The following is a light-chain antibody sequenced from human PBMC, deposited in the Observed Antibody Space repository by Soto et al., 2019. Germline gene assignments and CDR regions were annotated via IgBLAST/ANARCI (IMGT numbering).Light chain of an antibody. CDR2: AAS. Sequence: DIQMTQSPSSLSASVGDRVTITCRASQSISSYLNWYQQKPVKAPKLLIYAASSLQSGVPSRFSGSVSGTDFTLTISSLQPEDFATYYCQQSYSTPRTFGQGTKVDIK. CDR1: QSISSY. CDR3: QQSYSTPRT. J-gene: IGKJ1*01. V-gene: IGKV1-39*01.